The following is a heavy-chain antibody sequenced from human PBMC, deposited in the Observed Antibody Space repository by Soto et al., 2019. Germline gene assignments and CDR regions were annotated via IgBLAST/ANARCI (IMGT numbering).Heavy chain of an antibody. D-gene: IGHD3-10*01. V-gene: IGHV4-34*01. CDR2: INHSGST. CDR1: GGSFSGYY. J-gene: IGHJ5*02. Sequence: QVQLQQWGAGLLKPSETLSLTCAVYGGSFSGYYWSWIRQPPGKGLEWIGEINHSGSTNYNPSLKSRVTISVDTSKNQFSLKVSSVNAADTAGDYFARGFRYYYCSGSYYHQKVIEPWGQGTLVPVSS. CDR3: ARGFRYYYCSGSYYHQKVIEP.